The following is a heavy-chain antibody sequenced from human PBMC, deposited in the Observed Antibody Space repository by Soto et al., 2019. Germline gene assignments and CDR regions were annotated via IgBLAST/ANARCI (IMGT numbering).Heavy chain of an antibody. CDR1: GGSISSGGYY. J-gene: IGHJ4*02. CDR2: IYYSGST. V-gene: IGHV4-31*03. Sequence: SETLSLTCTVSGGSISSGGYYWGWIRQHPGKGLEWIGYIYYSGSTYYNPSLKSRVTISVDTSKNQFSLKLSSVTAADTAVYYCARDYSSSSAGFDYWGQGTLVTVSS. D-gene: IGHD6-6*01. CDR3: ARDYSSSSAGFDY.